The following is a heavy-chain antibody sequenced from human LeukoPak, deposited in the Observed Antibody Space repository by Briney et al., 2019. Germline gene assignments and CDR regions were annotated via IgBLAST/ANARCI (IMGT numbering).Heavy chain of an antibody. D-gene: IGHD6-13*01. CDR1: GFTFSTYS. Sequence: GGSLRLSCAASGFTFSTYSMNWVRQAPGKGLEWVAVISYDGSNKYYADSVKGRITISRDNSKNTLFLEMNSLRAEDTAVYYCARGRTYTSSWFGDYWGQGTLVTVSS. CDR3: ARGRTYTSSWFGDY. V-gene: IGHV3-30*03. J-gene: IGHJ4*02. CDR2: ISYDGSNK.